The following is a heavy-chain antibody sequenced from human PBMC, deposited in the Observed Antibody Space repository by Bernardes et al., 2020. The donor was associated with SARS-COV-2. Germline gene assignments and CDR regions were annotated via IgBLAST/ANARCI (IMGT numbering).Heavy chain of an antibody. CDR3: ARDNLRYGDLRVGFDY. V-gene: IGHV1-18*01. CDR1: GYTFSSFG. J-gene: IGHJ4*02. Sequence: ASVKVSCKASGYTFSSFGISWVRQAPGQGLEWMGWISAYNGNTNYEQKLQGRVTMTTDRSTATAYMELRSLRSDDTAVYYFARDNLRYGDLRVGFDYWGQGTLVTVPS. CDR2: ISAYNGNT. D-gene: IGHD4-17*01.